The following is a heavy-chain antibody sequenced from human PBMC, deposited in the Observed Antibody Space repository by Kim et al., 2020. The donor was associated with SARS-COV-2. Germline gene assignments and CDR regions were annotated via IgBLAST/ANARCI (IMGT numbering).Heavy chain of an antibody. J-gene: IGHJ4*02. CDR3: ARGWMVVTAIRSQPYYFDY. Sequence: SVKVSCKASGGTFSSYAISWVRQAPGQGLEWMGGIIPIFGTANYAQKFQGRVTITADESTSTAYMELSSLRSEDTAVYYCARGWMVVTAIRSQPYYFDYWGQGTLVTVSS. V-gene: IGHV1-69*13. D-gene: IGHD2-21*02. CDR1: GGTFSSYA. CDR2: IIPIFGTA.